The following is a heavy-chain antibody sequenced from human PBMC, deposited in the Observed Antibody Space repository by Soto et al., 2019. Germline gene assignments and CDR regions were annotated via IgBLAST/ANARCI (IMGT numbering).Heavy chain of an antibody. Sequence: GGSLRLSCAASGFTFSYYWMHWVRQAPGKGLVWVSRIHSDGSSTTYADFVKGRFIISRDNARNTVDLQMNSVRVEDTAVYYCARGDRGAFDLWGQGKVVTVSS. V-gene: IGHV3-74*01. CDR3: ARGDRGAFDL. D-gene: IGHD1-26*01. CDR1: GFTFSYYW. CDR2: IHSDGSST. J-gene: IGHJ3*01.